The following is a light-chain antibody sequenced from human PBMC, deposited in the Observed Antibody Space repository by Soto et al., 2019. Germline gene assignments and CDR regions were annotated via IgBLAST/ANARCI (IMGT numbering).Light chain of an antibody. CDR2: AAS. CDR1: QSINSY. V-gene: IGKV1-39*01. CDR3: QQSFSTLLIT. Sequence: DIQMTQSPSSLSASIGDGVTITCRASQSINSYLNWYQQKPGKAPKLLISAASNLQSGVPSRFSGSGSGTDFTLTINSLQPEDFATYYCQQSFSTLLITFGQGTRLEIK. J-gene: IGKJ5*01.